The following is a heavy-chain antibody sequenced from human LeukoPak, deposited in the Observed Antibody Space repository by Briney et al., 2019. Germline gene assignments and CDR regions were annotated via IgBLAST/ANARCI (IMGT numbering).Heavy chain of an antibody. CDR2: IYPADSYA. Sequence: GESLKISCKGSGYSFTNYWIGWVRQMPGKGLEWMGIIYPADSYARYGPSFQGQVTISADKSISTAYLQWSSLKASDTAMYYCARSRSSGYYDYYYMDVWGKGTTVTVSS. D-gene: IGHD6-19*01. CDR3: ARSRSSGYYDYYYMDV. V-gene: IGHV5-51*01. J-gene: IGHJ6*03. CDR1: GYSFTNYW.